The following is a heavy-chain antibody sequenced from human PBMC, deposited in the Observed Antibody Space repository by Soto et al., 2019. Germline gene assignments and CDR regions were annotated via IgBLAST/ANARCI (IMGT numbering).Heavy chain of an antibody. CDR1: RFTFSSYA. V-gene: IGHV3-23*01. J-gene: IGHJ6*02. CDR3: AKGVVAGTSHYYYGMDV. Sequence: VGSLRLSCAASRFTFSSYAMSWVRQAPGKGLEWVSAISGSGDSTFYAESVKGRFTISRDNSKNTLYLQMNRLRAEDTAVYYCAKGVVAGTSHYYYGMDVWGQGTTVTVSS. D-gene: IGHD6-19*01. CDR2: ISGSGDST.